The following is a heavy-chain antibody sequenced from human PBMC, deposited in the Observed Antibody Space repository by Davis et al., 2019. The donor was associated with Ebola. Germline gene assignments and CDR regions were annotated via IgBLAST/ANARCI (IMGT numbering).Heavy chain of an antibody. CDR1: GGSIISSSSY. CDR2: IYYSGIT. Sequence: MPSETLSLTCTVSGGSIISSSSYWGWIRQPPRKGLEWIGSIYYSGITYYNPSLKSRVTLSVDTSKNQFSLKLSSVTAADTAVYYCAREYPLLYYYGMDVWGKGTTVTVSS. CDR3: AREYPLLYYYGMDV. J-gene: IGHJ6*04. V-gene: IGHV4-39*02.